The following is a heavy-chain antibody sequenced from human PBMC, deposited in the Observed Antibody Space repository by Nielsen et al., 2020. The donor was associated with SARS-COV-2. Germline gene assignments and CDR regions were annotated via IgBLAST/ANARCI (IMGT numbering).Heavy chain of an antibody. V-gene: IGHV3-73*01. CDR1: GFTFGDAI. J-gene: IGHJ6*02. CDR2: IRSKTNNYET. Sequence: GESLKISCAASGFTFGDAIIHWVRQASGKGLEWFGRIRSKTNNYETSYAASVKGRFIISRDESKNMAYLQMNSLKTDDTAVYYCKHYYDMDVWGQGTTVTVSS. CDR3: KHYYDMDV.